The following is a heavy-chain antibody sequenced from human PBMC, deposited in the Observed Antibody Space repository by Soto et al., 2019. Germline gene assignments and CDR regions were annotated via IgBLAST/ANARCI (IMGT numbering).Heavy chain of an antibody. J-gene: IGHJ2*01. CDR2: ISSSGSSI. V-gene: IGHV3-11*01. CDR1: GFTFSDYY. D-gene: IGHD3-10*01. CDR3: ARSYRSGHWYFDL. Sequence: QVQVVESGGGLVKPGGSLRLSCAASGFTFSDYYMSWIRQAPGKGLEWVSYISSSGSSIYYADSVKGRFTISRDNARNSLWLQMNSLRAEDTAVYYCARSYRSGHWYFDLWGRGTPVTVSS.